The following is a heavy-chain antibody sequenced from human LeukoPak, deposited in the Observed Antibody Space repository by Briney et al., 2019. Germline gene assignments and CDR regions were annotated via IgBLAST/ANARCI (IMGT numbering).Heavy chain of an antibody. Sequence: GASVKVSCKGSVYTFTSYGISWMRQAPGKGLEWMGWISAYNGNTNNAQKLQGRGIMNTDTSTNTAYMELRSLRSDDAAVYYCARDSYDILTGYDYYGIDVWRQGTTLTVSS. CDR1: VYTFTSYG. J-gene: IGHJ6*02. CDR3: ARDSYDILTGYDYYGIDV. V-gene: IGHV1-18*01. D-gene: IGHD3-9*01. CDR2: ISAYNGNT.